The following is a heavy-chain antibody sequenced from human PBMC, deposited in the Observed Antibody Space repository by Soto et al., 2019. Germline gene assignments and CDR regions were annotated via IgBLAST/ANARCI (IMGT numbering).Heavy chain of an antibody. CDR3: TRHTPYSSGWYVVMGDAFDI. V-gene: IGHV3-73*01. CDR1: GFTFSGSA. Sequence: EVQLVESGGGLVQPGGSLKLSCAASGFTFSGSAMHWVRQASGKGLEWVGRIRSKANSYATAYAASVKGRFTISRDDSKNTAYLQMNSLKTEDSAVYYCTRHTPYSSGWYVVMGDAFDIWVQVTIVTVSS. CDR2: IRSKANSYAT. D-gene: IGHD6-19*01. J-gene: IGHJ3*02.